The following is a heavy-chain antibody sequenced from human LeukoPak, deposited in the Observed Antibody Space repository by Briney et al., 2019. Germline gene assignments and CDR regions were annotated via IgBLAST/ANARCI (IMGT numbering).Heavy chain of an antibody. CDR1: GFTFGDYA. J-gene: IGHJ5*02. CDR3: TSHSSGWYPES. Sequence: SGRSLRLSCTASGFTFGDYAMSWVRQAPGKGLEWVGFIRSKAYGGTTEYAASVKGRFTISRDDSKSIAYLQMNSLKTEDTAVYYCTSHSSGWYPESWGQGTLVTVSS. D-gene: IGHD6-19*01. V-gene: IGHV3-49*04. CDR2: IRSKAYGGTT.